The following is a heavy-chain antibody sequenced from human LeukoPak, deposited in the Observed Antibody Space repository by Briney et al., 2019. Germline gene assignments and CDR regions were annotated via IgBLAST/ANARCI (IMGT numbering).Heavy chain of an antibody. Sequence: ASVKVSCKASGYTFTSYDINWVRQATGQGLEWMGWMNPNSGNTGYAQKLQGRVTMATDTSTSTAYMELRSLRSDDTAVYYCARDPLAQYYDFWSGYSYSFDYWGQGTLVTVSS. CDR2: MNPNSGNT. CDR3: ARDPLAQYYDFWSGYSYSFDY. V-gene: IGHV1-8*01. CDR1: GYTFTSYD. J-gene: IGHJ4*02. D-gene: IGHD3-3*01.